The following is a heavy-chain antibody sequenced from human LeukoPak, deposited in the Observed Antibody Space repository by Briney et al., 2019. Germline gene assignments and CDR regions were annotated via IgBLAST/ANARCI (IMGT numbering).Heavy chain of an antibody. CDR1: EFTSVHST. D-gene: IGHD6-19*01. CDR2: INSDGSRA. Sequence: PGGSLRPSSPSTEFTSVHSTRPGSAQAPGKGLEWVSRINSDGSRADYADSVKGRCTISRNNAKNTVYRQMDSLRAEDTPVFNGRRASGRQLLVPIYYWGQGTLVTVAS. J-gene: IGHJ4*02. V-gene: IGHV3-74*01. CDR3: RRASGRQLLVPIYY.